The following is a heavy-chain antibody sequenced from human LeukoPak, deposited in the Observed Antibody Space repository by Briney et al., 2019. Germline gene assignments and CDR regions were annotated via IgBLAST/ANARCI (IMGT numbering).Heavy chain of an antibody. V-gene: IGHV4-59*01. D-gene: IGHD4-17*01. CDR2: VHYSGTT. J-gene: IGHJ4*02. CDR3: ATGYGDFRVEGRYFYS. CDR1: DGSITNYD. Sequence: SETLSLTCTVSDGSITNYDWSWVRQPPGKGLEFIGHVHYSGTTNYNPSLRSRVTISMDTSRKHFFLKLKSVTAADTAVYYCATGYGDFRVEGRYFYSWGQGTLVTVSS.